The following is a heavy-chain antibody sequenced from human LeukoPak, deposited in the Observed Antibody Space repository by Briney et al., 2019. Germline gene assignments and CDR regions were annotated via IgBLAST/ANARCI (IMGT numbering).Heavy chain of an antibody. CDR3: ARVEYSSSLGYYGMDV. V-gene: IGHV4-34*01. J-gene: IGHJ6*02. D-gene: IGHD6-6*01. CDR1: GGSFSGYY. Sequence: PSATLSLTCAVYGGSFSGYYWSWIRQPPGKGLEWIGEINHSGSTNYNPSLKSRVTISVDTSKNQFSLKLSSVTAADTAVYYCARVEYSSSLGYYGMDVWGQGTTVTVSS. CDR2: INHSGST.